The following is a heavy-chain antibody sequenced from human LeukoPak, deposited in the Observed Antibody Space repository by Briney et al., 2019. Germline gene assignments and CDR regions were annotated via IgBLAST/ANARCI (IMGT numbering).Heavy chain of an antibody. V-gene: IGHV3-23*01. CDR2: IRGGGET. J-gene: IGHJ4*02. CDR3: AKANWVSNADAVW. D-gene: IGHD1-1*01. Sequence: GGSLRPSCAASGFTFSSYAMSWVRQAPARGLEWVSSIRGGGETSYADSVKGRFTLSRDDSRNTVYLQMNNLRVEDTAVYYCAKANWVSNADAVWWGQGTLVTVSS. CDR1: GFTFSSYA.